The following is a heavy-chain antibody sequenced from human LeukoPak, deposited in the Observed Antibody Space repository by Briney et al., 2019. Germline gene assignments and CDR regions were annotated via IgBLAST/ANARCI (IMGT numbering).Heavy chain of an antibody. Sequence: GRSLRLSCAASGFTFSNYGLHWVRQAPGKGLEWVAFMSYDGTHKYYADSARGRFTISRDNSKNTLFLQMNSLRTEDTAVYYCAKDFGYGYCFDYWGQGTVVTAAS. V-gene: IGHV3-30*18. D-gene: IGHD4-17*01. CDR2: MSYDGTHK. J-gene: IGHJ4*02. CDR3: AKDFGYGYCFDY. CDR1: GFTFSNYG.